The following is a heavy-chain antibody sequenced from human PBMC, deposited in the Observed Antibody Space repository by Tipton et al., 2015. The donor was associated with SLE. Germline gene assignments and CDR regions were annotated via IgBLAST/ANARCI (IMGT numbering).Heavy chain of an antibody. Sequence: GLVKPSQTLSLTCAISGDSVSSNSAAWNWIRQSPSRGLEWLGRTYYRSKWYNDYAVSVKSRITINPDTSKNQFSLQLNSVTPEDTAVYYCARYQQTHYDILTGYYTYFDYWGQGTLVTVSS. D-gene: IGHD3-9*01. CDR2: TYYRSKWYN. V-gene: IGHV6-1*01. J-gene: IGHJ4*02. CDR1: GDSVSSNSAA. CDR3: ARYQQTHYDILTGYYTYFDY.